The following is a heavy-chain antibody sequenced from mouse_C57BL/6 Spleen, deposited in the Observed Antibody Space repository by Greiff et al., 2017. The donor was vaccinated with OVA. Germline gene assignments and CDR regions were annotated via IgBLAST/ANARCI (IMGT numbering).Heavy chain of an antibody. V-gene: IGHV5-4*01. CDR3: ARDTHFDY. Sequence: EVQWVESGGGLVKPGGSLKLSCAASGFTFSSYAMSWVRQTPEKRLEWVATISDGGSYTYYPDNVKGRFTISRDNAKNNLYLQMSHLKSEDTAMYYCARDTHFDYWGQGTTLTVSS. CDR1: GFTFSSYA. CDR2: ISDGGSYT. J-gene: IGHJ2*01.